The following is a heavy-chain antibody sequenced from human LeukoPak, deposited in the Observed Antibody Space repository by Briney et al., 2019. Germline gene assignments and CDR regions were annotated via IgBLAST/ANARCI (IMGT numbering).Heavy chain of an antibody. J-gene: IGHJ4*02. V-gene: IGHV4-59*08. CDR1: GGSSSPYY. Sequence: SETLSLNCIVSGGSSSPYYWSWLRQPPGKGLEWIGYVDYRGTTNYSPSLKSRVTISVDTSKNQFSLRLSSVTAADTAVYYCARSPDSSDYYYYFDYWGQGTLVTVSS. CDR3: ARSPDSSDYYYYFDY. D-gene: IGHD3-22*01. CDR2: VDYRGTT.